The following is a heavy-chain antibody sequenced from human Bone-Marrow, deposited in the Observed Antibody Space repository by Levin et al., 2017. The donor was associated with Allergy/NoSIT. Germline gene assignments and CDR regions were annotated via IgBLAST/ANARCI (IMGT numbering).Heavy chain of an antibody. D-gene: IGHD2-2*01. CDR3: ASSGNSTDFDY. CDR1: GYTFSNYG. CDR2: ISAYNGDT. J-gene: IGHJ4*02. V-gene: IGHV1-18*01. Sequence: ASVKVSCKASGYTFSNYGINWVRQAPGQGLEWLGYISAYNGDTNYAQNLQGRVTMTTDTSTSTAYMELRSLRSDDTAVYYGASSGNSTDFDYWGQGTLVTVSS.